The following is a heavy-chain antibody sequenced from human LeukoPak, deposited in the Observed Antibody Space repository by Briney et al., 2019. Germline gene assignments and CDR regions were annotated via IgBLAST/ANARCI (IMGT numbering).Heavy chain of an antibody. CDR1: GFTFSSYW. V-gene: IGHV3-7*01. D-gene: IGHD5/OR15-5a*01. J-gene: IGHJ4*02. Sequence: GGSLRLSCAASGFTFSSYWMSWVRQAAGKGLEWVANINQDGSEKYCVDSLKGRFTISRDNAENSLYLQMNSLRAEDTGVYYCARDGHYTIYELRFDYWGQGALVTVSS. CDR2: INQDGSEK. CDR3: ARDGHYTIYELRFDY.